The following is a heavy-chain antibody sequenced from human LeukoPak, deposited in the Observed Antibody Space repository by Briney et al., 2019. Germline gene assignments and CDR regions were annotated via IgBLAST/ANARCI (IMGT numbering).Heavy chain of an antibody. CDR2: ISAYNGNT. V-gene: IGHV1-18*01. J-gene: IGHJ6*03. CDR3: ARAGHDYGDYLRHCMDV. CDR1: GYTFTSYG. Sequence: ASVKVSCKASGYTFTSYGISWVRQAPGQGLEWMGWISAYNGNTNYAQKFQGRVTMTRDTSISTAYMELSRLRSDDTAVYYCARAGHDYGDYLRHCMDVWGKGTTVTVSS. D-gene: IGHD4-17*01.